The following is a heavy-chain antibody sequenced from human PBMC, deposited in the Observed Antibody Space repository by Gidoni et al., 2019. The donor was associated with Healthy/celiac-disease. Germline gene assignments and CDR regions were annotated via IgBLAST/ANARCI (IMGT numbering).Heavy chain of an antibody. D-gene: IGHD6-13*01. CDR2: IIPIFGTA. J-gene: IGHJ6*02. Sequence: QVQLVQSGAEVKKPGSSVKVSGTASGGTFSSYAISWVRQAPGQGLEWMGGIIPIFGTANYAQKFQSRVTITADESTSTAYMELSSLRSEDTAVYYCARCSAAGTYYYYGMDVWGQGTTVTVSS. CDR1: GGTFSSYA. V-gene: IGHV1-69*01. CDR3: ARCSAAGTYYYYGMDV.